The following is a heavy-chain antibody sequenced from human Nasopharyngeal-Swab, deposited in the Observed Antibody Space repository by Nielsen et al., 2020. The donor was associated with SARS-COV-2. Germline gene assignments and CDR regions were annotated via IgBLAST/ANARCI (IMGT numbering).Heavy chain of an antibody. Sequence: GGSLRLSCAASGFTFDDYAMHWVRQAPGKGLEWVSGISWNSGSIGYADSVKGRFTISRDNSKNTLYLQMNSLRAEDTAVYYCARESPTLHYYYYMDVWGKGTTVTVSS. CDR3: ARESPTLHYYYYMDV. CDR2: ISWNSGSI. CDR1: GFTFDDYA. J-gene: IGHJ6*03. V-gene: IGHV3-9*01.